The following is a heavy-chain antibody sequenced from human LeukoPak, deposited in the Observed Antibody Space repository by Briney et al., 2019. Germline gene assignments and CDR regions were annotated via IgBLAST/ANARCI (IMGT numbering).Heavy chain of an antibody. Sequence: SETLSLTCTVSGGSISSSSYYWGWIRQPPGKGLEWIGSIYYSGSTNYNPSLKSRVTISVDTSKNRFSLKLSSVTAADTAVYYCARTKYYYDSSGPAPLWYFDLWGRGTLVTVSS. V-gene: IGHV4-39*07. CDR3: ARTKYYYDSSGPAPLWYFDL. CDR2: IYYSGST. D-gene: IGHD3-22*01. CDR1: GGSISSSSYY. J-gene: IGHJ2*01.